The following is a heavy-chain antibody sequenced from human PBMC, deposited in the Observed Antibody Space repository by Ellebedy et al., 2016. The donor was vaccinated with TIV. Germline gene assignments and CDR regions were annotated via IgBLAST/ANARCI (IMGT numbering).Heavy chain of an antibody. CDR1: GGSFSGFF. J-gene: IGHJ4*02. CDR2: ISNIGTA. CDR3: HRSEAQGSDS. Sequence: MPSETLSLTCTVSGGSFSGFFWSWIRQPPGKGLEWIGYISNIGTATYNPSLESRVAISVHTSKNQFSLTLSSVTAADTAVYYCHRSEAQGSDSWGQGTLVTVSS. D-gene: IGHD3-10*01. V-gene: IGHV4-59*01.